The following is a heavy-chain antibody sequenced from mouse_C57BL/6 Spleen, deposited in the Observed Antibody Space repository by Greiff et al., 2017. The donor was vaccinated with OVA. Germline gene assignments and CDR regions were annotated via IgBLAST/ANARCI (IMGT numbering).Heavy chain of an antibody. V-gene: IGHV1-55*01. J-gene: IGHJ3*01. CDR3: ARAKTAQATTWFAY. Sequence: QVQLKQPGAELVKPGASVKMSCKASGYTFTSYWITWVKQRPGQGLEWIGDIYPGSGSTNYNEKFKSKSTLTVDTSSSTAYMQLSSLTSEDSAVYYCARAKTAQATTWFAYWGQGTLVTVSA. CDR2: IYPGSGST. CDR1: GYTFTSYW. D-gene: IGHD3-2*02.